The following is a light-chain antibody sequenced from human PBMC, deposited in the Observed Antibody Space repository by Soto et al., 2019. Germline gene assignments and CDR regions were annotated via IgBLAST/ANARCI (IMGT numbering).Light chain of an antibody. CDR1: SSNIGSNY. CDR2: RNN. CDR3: AAWDDSLSGQGV. V-gene: IGLV1-47*01. J-gene: IGLJ2*01. Sequence: QSVLTQPPSASGTPGQRVTISCSGSSSNIGSNYVYWYQQLPGTAPKLLIYRNNQRPSEVPDRFSGSKSGTSASLAISGLRSEDEADYYCAAWDDSLSGQGVFGGGTKLTVL.